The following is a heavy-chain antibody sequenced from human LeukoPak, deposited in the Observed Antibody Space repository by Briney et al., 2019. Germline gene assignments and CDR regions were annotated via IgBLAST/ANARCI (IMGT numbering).Heavy chain of an antibody. CDR3: AKYRGLRYYDD. CDR2: ISGSGGGT. J-gene: IGHJ4*02. V-gene: IGHV3-23*01. D-gene: IGHD3-22*01. Sequence: PGGSLRLSCAASGFTFSSYAMSWVRHAPGTGLEWVSAISGSGGGTYYADYVKGRFTISRDNSKNTLYLQVNSLRAEDTAVYYCAKYRGLRYYDDWGQGTLVTVSS. CDR1: GFTFSSYA.